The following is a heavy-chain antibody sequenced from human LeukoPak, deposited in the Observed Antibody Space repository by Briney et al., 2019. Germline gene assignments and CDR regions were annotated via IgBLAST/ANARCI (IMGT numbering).Heavy chain of an antibody. V-gene: IGHV4-39*01. Sequence: SETLSLTCSVSGGSISTYYWGWIRQPPGKGLEWIGSIYYSGSTFYNPSLKSRVTISVDTSKNQFSLKLSSVTAADTAVYYCARQYIVVTGGWFDPWGQGTLVTVSS. CDR1: GGSISTYY. CDR2: IYYSGST. CDR3: ARQYIVVTGGWFDP. D-gene: IGHD2-15*01. J-gene: IGHJ5*02.